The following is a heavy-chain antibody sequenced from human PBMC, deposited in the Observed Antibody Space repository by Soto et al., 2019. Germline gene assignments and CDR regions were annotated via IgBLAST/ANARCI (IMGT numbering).Heavy chain of an antibody. D-gene: IGHD3-10*01. J-gene: IGHJ6*02. V-gene: IGHV1-18*03. CDR1: GYTFTSYG. Sequence: QVQLVQSGAEVKKPGASVKVSCKASGYTFTSYGISWVRQAPGQGLEWMGWISAYNGNTNYAQKLQGRVTMTTDTSRSTAYMELRSLGSDDMAVYYCARANMVRGVIIGSRHGMDVWGQGTTVTVSS. CDR2: ISAYNGNT. CDR3: ARANMVRGVIIGSRHGMDV.